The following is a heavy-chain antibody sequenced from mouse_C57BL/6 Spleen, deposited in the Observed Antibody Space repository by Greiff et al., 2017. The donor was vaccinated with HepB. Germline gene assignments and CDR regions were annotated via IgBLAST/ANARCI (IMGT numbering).Heavy chain of an antibody. CDR2: INPNNGGT. Sequence: EVQLQHSGPELVKPGASVKIPCKASGYTFTDYNMDWVKQSHGKSLEWIGDINPNNGGTIYNQKFKGKATLTVDKSSSTAYMELRSLTSEDTAVYYCASPVYSDNWVFAYWGQGTLVTVSA. J-gene: IGHJ3*01. D-gene: IGHD4-1*01. CDR1: GYTFTDYN. V-gene: IGHV1-18*01. CDR3: ASPVYSDNWVFAY.